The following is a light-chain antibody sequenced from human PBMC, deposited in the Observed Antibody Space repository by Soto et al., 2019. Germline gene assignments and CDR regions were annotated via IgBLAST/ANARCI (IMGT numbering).Light chain of an antibody. V-gene: IGLV3-1*01. CDR3: QAWDSSTVV. CDR1: KMGDKY. Sequence: SSELTQPPSVSVSPGQTASITCSGDKMGDKYACWYQQKPGQSPVLVIYQDNKRPSGIPERFSGSNSRNTATLTIGGTQAMDEADYYCQAWDSSTVVFGGGTKVTVL. J-gene: IGLJ2*01. CDR2: QDN.